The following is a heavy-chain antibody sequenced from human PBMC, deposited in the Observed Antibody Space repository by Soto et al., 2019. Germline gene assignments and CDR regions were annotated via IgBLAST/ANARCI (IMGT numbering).Heavy chain of an antibody. J-gene: IGHJ4*02. Sequence: GASVKVSCKASGYTFTSYGISWVRQAPGQGLERMGWISAYNGNTNYAQKLQGRVTMTTDTSTSTAYMELRSLRSDDTAVYYCARDFYYDFWSGYYRLDYWGQGTLVTVSS. D-gene: IGHD3-3*01. CDR2: ISAYNGNT. CDR1: GYTFTSYG. CDR3: ARDFYYDFWSGYYRLDY. V-gene: IGHV1-18*01.